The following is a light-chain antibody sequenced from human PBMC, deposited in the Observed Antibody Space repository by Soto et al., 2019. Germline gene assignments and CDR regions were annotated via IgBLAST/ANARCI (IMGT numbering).Light chain of an antibody. CDR2: EGS. CDR3: CSYAGSSTLV. J-gene: IGLJ1*01. CDR1: SSDVGSYNL. V-gene: IGLV2-23*01. Sequence: QSALPQPASVSGSPGQSITISCTGTSSDVGSYNLVSWYQQHPGKAPKLMIYEGSKRPSGVSNRFSGSKSGNTASLTISGLQAEDEADYYCCSYAGSSTLVFVTGTKVTVL.